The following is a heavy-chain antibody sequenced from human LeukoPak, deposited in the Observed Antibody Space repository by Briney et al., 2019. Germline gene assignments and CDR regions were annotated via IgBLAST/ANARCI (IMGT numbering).Heavy chain of an antibody. J-gene: IGHJ4*02. V-gene: IGHV3-7*01. CDR2: IKQDGSEK. CDR1: GFTFSSYW. CDR3: ARDVETRGYSGYDWGPRHYYFDY. Sequence: GGSLRLSCAASGFTFSSYWMSWVRQAPGKGLEWVANIKQDGSEKYYVDSVKGRFTISRDNAKNSLYLQMNSLRAEDTAVYYCARDVETRGYSGYDWGPRHYYFDYWGQGTLVTVSS. D-gene: IGHD5-12*01.